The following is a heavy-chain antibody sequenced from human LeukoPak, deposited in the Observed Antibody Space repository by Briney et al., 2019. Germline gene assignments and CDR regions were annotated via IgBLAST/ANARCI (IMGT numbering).Heavy chain of an antibody. J-gene: IGHJ4*02. V-gene: IGHV3-30*18. CDR1: GFTFSSYG. CDR2: ISYDGSNK. Sequence: HPGRSLRLSCAASGFTFSSYGMHWVRQAPGKGLEWVAVISYDGSNKYYAGSVKGRFTISRDNSKNTLYLQMNSLRAEDTAVYYCAKLYYDFWSGYLIDYWGQGTLVTVSS. D-gene: IGHD3-3*01. CDR3: AKLYYDFWSGYLIDY.